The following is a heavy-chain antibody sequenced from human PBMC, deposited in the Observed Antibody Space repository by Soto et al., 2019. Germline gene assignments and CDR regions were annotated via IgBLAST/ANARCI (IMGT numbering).Heavy chain of an antibody. D-gene: IGHD4-17*01. J-gene: IGHJ4*02. Sequence: QVQLQESGPGLVKPSQTLSLTRTVSGGSISSGDYYWSWIRQPPGKGLEWIGYIYYSGSTYYNPSLKSRVTIAVDTSKNQFSLKLSSVTAADTAVYYCARDGTPTGDYGHPFDYWGQGTLVTVSS. CDR2: IYYSGST. CDR1: GGSISSGDYY. V-gene: IGHV4-30-4*01. CDR3: ARDGTPTGDYGHPFDY.